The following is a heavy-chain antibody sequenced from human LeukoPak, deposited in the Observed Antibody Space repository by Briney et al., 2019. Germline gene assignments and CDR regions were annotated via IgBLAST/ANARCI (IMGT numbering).Heavy chain of an antibody. D-gene: IGHD2-2*01. V-gene: IGHV4-34*01. CDR1: GGSFSGYY. J-gene: IGHJ4*02. Sequence: SETLSLTCAVYGGSFSGYYWSWIRQPPGKGLEWIGEINHSGSTNYNPSLKSRVTISVDTSKNQFSLKLSSVTAADTAVHYCALPQYCSSTSCDDYWGQGTLVTVSS. CDR2: INHSGST. CDR3: ALPQYCSSTSCDDY.